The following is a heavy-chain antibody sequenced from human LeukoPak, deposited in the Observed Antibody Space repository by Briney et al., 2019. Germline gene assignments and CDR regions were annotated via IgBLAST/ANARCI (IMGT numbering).Heavy chain of an antibody. D-gene: IGHD6-19*01. Sequence: GGSLRLSCAASGFTFSSYAMSWVRQAPGKGLEWVSAISGSGGSTYYADSVKGRFTISRDNSKNTLCLQMNSLRAEDTALYYCARDQTVAGDWGQGTLVTVSS. CDR2: ISGSGGST. CDR1: GFTFSSYA. CDR3: ARDQTVAGD. V-gene: IGHV3-23*01. J-gene: IGHJ4*02.